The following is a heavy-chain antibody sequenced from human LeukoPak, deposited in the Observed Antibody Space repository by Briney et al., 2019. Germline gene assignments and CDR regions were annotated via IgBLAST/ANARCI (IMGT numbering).Heavy chain of an antibody. D-gene: IGHD5-18*01. V-gene: IGHV1-2*02. CDR3: ARGGKVDTAMVNYYYYYYYMDV. CDR2: INPNSGGT. CDR1: GYTFTGYY. Sequence: ASVKVSCKASGYTFTGYYMHWVRQAPGQGLEWMGWINPNSGGTNYARKFQGRVTMTRDTSISTAYMELSRLRSDDTAVYYCARGGKVDTAMVNYYYYYYYMDVWGKGTTVTVSS. J-gene: IGHJ6*03.